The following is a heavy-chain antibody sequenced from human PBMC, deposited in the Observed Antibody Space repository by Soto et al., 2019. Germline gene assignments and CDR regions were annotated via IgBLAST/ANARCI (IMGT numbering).Heavy chain of an antibody. V-gene: IGHV4-39*07. CDR3: ARDRGPGSGSL. CDR1: GGSISSSSYY. CDR2: IYYSGST. D-gene: IGHD3-10*01. J-gene: IGHJ4*02. Sequence: SETLSLTCTVSGGSISSSSYYWGWIRQPPGKGLEWIGSIYYSGSTYYNPSLKSRVTISVDTSKNQFSLKLSSVTAADTAVYYCARDRGPGSGSLWGQGTLVTVSS.